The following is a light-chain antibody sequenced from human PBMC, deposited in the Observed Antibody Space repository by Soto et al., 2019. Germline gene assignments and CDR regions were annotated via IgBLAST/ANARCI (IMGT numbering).Light chain of an antibody. J-gene: IGLJ1*01. CDR1: SSDVGGYNY. CDR2: EVS. V-gene: IGLV2-14*01. Sequence: QSALTQPASVSGSPGQSITISCTGTSSDVGGYNYVSWYQQHPGKAPKLMIYEVSNRPSGFSNRFSGSKSGNTASLTISGLQAEDEADYYCSSYTSISTLVFGTGTKLPVL. CDR3: SSYTSISTLV.